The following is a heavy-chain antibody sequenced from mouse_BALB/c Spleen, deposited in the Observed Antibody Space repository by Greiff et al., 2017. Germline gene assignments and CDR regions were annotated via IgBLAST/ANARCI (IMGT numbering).Heavy chain of an antibody. J-gene: IGHJ3*01. CDR1: GYTFTSYW. CDR3: ARSDGYHFAY. CDR2: INPSNGRT. V-gene: IGHV1S81*02. D-gene: IGHD2-3*01. Sequence: QVHVKQPGAELVKPGASVKLSCKASGYTFTSYWMHWVKQRPGQGLEWIGEINPSNGRTNYNEKFKSKATLTVDKSSSTAYMQLSSLTSEDSAVYYCARSDGYHFAYWGQGTLVTVSA.